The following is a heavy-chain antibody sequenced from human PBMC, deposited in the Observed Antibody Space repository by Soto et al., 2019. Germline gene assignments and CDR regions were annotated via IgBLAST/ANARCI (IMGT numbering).Heavy chain of an antibody. D-gene: IGHD6-19*01. CDR3: AREPYSSGWYGYFDY. CDR2: IYYSGNT. CDR1: GCSISSYY. J-gene: IGHJ4*02. Sequence: NPSETLSLTCTVSGCSISSYYWSWIRQPPGKGLEWIRYIYYSGNTNYNPSLKSRVTISVDTSKNQFSLKLSSVTTADTAVYYCAREPYSSGWYGYFDYWGQGTLVTVSS. V-gene: IGHV4-59*01.